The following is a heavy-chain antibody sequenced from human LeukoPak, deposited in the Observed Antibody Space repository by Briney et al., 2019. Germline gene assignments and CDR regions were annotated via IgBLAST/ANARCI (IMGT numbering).Heavy chain of an antibody. Sequence: SVKVSCKASGGTFSSYASSWVRQAPGQGLEWMGGIIPIFGTANYAQKFQGRVTITADKSTSTAYMELSSLRSEDTAVYYCARLSTIVATINVDYYYGMDVRGKGTTVTVSS. CDR1: GGTFSSYA. CDR2: IIPIFGTA. CDR3: ARLSTIVATINVDYYYGMDV. V-gene: IGHV1-69*06. D-gene: IGHD5-12*01. J-gene: IGHJ6*04.